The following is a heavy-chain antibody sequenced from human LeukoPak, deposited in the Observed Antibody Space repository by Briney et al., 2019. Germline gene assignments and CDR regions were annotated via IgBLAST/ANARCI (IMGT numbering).Heavy chain of an antibody. V-gene: IGHV1-69*04. CDR1: GGTFSSSA. CDR2: IIPILGIA. D-gene: IGHD5-12*01. Sequence: SVKVSCKDSGGTFSSSAISWVRQAPGQGLGWMGRIIPILGIANYAQKFQARVTITADKSTSTAYMELSSLRSEDTAVSYCASSNSGYGLFDYWGQGTLVTVSS. CDR3: ASSNSGYGLFDY. J-gene: IGHJ4*02.